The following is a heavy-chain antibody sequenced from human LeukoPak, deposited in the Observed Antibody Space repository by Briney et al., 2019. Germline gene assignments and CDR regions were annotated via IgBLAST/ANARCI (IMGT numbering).Heavy chain of an antibody. CDR1: GGSISSSSYY. V-gene: IGHV4-39*01. J-gene: IGHJ3*02. D-gene: IGHD2-15*01. Sequence: PSETLSLTCTVSGGSISSSSYYWGWIRQPPGKGQEWIGSIYYSGSTYYNPSLKSRVTISVDTSKNQFSLKLSSVTAADTAVYYCARQPRYCSGGSCLDDAFDIWGQGTMVTVSS. CDR3: ARQPRYCSGGSCLDDAFDI. CDR2: IYYSGST.